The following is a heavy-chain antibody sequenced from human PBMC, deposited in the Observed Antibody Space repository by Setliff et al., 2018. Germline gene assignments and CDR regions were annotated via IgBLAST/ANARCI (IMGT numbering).Heavy chain of an antibody. CDR1: GGTFSSYG. CDR2: TIPIFGST. V-gene: IGHV1-69*05. D-gene: IGHD5-18*01. Sequence: SVKVSCRASGGTFSSYGISWVRQALGQGLEWMGGTIPIFGSTNYAQKFQDRVTIITDESTSTAYMELRSLRTEDTAVYYCAREGVDTRSSTDYRYYMDVWGKGTTVTVSS. J-gene: IGHJ6*03. CDR3: AREGVDTRSSTDYRYYMDV.